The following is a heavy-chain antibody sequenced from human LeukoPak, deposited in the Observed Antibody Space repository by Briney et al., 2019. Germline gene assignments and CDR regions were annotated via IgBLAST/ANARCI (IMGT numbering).Heavy chain of an antibody. CDR2: ISGSGGST. V-gene: IGHV3-23*01. J-gene: IGHJ5*02. CDR3: ARPIFGVVIIGWFDP. CDR1: EFTVDDTY. D-gene: IGHD3-3*01. Sequence: GGSLRLSCAASEFTVDDTYMSWVRQAPGKGLEWVSAISGSGGSTYYADSVKGRFTISRDNSKNTLYLQMNSLRAEDTAVYYCARPIFGVVIIGWFDPWGQGTLVTVSS.